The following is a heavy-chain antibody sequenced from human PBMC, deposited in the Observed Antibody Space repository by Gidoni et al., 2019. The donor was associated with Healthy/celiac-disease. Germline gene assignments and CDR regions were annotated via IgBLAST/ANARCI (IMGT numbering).Heavy chain of an antibody. CDR3: AIVDSSSWESF. J-gene: IGHJ4*02. V-gene: IGHV1-2*05. CDR2: SNPNSGGT. Sequence: HWVGQAPGQGLEWLGRSNPNSGGTNYAQKFQGRVTMTRDTHISTAYMELRRLRSDDTVVYYCAIVDSSSWESFWGQGTLVTVSS. D-gene: IGHD6-13*01.